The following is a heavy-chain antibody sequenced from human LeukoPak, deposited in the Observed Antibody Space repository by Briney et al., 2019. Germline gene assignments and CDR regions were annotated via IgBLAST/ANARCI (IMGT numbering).Heavy chain of an antibody. D-gene: IGHD6-13*01. CDR3: ARDRTAGPYYYYYYGMDV. CDR1: GGSISSGGYY. Sequence: SETLSLTCTVSGGSISSGGYYWSWIRQHPGKGLEWIGCIYYSGSTYYNPSLKSRVTISVDTSKNQFSLKLSSVTAADTAVYYCARDRTAGPYYYYYYGMDVWGQGTTVTVSS. V-gene: IGHV4-31*03. CDR2: IYYSGST. J-gene: IGHJ6*02.